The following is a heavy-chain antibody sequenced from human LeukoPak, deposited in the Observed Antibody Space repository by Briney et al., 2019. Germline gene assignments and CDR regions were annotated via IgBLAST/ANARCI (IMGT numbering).Heavy chain of an antibody. J-gene: IGHJ4*02. CDR2: ISYDGSNK. CDR3: ARDSTPYSYGHEDY. V-gene: IGHV3-30-3*01. CDR1: GFTFSSYA. D-gene: IGHD5-18*01. Sequence: PGRSLRLSCAASGFTFSSYAMHWVRQAPGKGLEWVAVISYDGSNKYYADSVKGRFTISRDNSKNTLYLQMNSLRAEDTAVYYCARDSTPYSYGHEDYWGQGTLVTVSS.